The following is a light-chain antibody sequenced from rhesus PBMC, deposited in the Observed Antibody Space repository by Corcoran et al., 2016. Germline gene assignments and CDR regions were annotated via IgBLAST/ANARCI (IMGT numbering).Light chain of an antibody. CDR2: VAS. CDR3: QQSSNLWT. J-gene: IGKJ1*01. Sequence: ETVVTQSPATLSLSPGERATLSCRASQSVGSYFAWYQQKPGQAPRLLIYVASSRATGIPDRFSGSGAGTDFTLTISSLEPEDVGVYYCQQSSNLWTFGQGTKVEIK. CDR1: QSVGSY. V-gene: IGKV3-24*04.